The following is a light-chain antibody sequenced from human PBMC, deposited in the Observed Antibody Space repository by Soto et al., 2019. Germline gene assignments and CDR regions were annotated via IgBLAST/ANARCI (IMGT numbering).Light chain of an antibody. J-gene: IGKJ1*01. CDR3: QQYESSRT. V-gene: IGKV3-20*01. CDR1: QSVTSDY. CDR2: GIS. Sequence: EIVLTQSPGTLSLSPGERATLSCRASQSVTSDYLAWYRQKPGQAPRLLIYGISTRATGIPDRFSGSGSGTDFTLTISKLEPEDFAVYYCQQYESSRTFGQGTKVDIK.